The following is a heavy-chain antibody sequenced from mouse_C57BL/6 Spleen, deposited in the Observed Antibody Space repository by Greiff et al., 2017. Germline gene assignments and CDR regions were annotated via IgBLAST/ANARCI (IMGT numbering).Heavy chain of an antibody. CDR3: ARRGDGNPLYYAMDY. D-gene: IGHD2-1*01. CDR1: GYTFTSYW. Sequence: VKLMESGAELVRPGSSVKLSCKASGYTFTSYWMHWVKQRPIQGLEWIGNIDPSDSETHYNQKFKDKATLTVDKSSSTAYMQLSSLTSEDSAVYYCARRGDGNPLYYAMDYWGQGTSVTVSS. J-gene: IGHJ4*01. CDR2: IDPSDSET. V-gene: IGHV1-52*01.